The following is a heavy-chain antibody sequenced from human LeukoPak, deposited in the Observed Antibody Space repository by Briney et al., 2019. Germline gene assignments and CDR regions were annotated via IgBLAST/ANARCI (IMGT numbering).Heavy chain of an antibody. Sequence: GGSLRLSCAASGFTFSSYSMNWVRQAPGKGLEWVSYISSSSSTIYYADSVKGRFTISRDNAKNSLYLQMKSLIAEDTAVYYCARALRYFDWLSTSPEYNWFDPWGQGTLVTVSS. CDR1: GFTFSSYS. J-gene: IGHJ5*02. V-gene: IGHV3-48*01. CDR3: ARALRYFDWLSTSPEYNWFDP. D-gene: IGHD3-9*01. CDR2: ISSSSSTI.